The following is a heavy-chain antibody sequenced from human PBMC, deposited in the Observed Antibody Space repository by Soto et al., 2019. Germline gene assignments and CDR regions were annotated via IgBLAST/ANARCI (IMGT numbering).Heavy chain of an antibody. V-gene: IGHV4-59*01. CDR1: GGSISSYY. CDR2: IYYSGST. J-gene: IGHJ6*02. CDR3: ARDLNGMVRGVIKYYGMDV. D-gene: IGHD3-10*01. Sequence: SETLSLTCTVSGGSISSYYWSWIRQPPGKGLEWIGYIYYSGSTNYNPSLKSRVTISVDTSKNQFSLKLSSVTAADTAVYYFARDLNGMVRGVIKYYGMDVWGQGTTVTVA.